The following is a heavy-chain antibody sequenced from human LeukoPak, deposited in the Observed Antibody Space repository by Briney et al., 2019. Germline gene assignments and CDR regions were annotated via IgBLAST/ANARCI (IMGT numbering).Heavy chain of an antibody. D-gene: IGHD2-21*01. CDR1: GFTFSNYG. V-gene: IGHV3-30*18. CDR3: AKDQAQHIVVVMYDY. Sequence: PGGSLRLSCAASGFTFSNYGMHWVRQAPGKGLEWVAVISYDGSNKYYADSVKGRFTISRDNSKNTLYLQMNSLRAEDTAVYYCAKDQAQHIVVVMYDYWGQGTLVTVSS. J-gene: IGHJ4*02. CDR2: ISYDGSNK.